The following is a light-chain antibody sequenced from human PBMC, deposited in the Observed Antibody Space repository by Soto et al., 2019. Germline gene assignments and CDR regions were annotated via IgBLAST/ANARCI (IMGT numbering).Light chain of an antibody. CDR1: SSNVGSYDL. V-gene: IGLV2-23*02. CDR3: CSYAASNTLI. Sequence: QSVLTQPASVSGSPGQSITISCTGTSSNVGSYDLASWYQQHPGKAPKLLIYEVTKRPSGVSNRFSGSKSGNTASLTISGLQAEDEADYACCSYAASNTLIFGGGTKLTVL. J-gene: IGLJ2*01. CDR2: EVT.